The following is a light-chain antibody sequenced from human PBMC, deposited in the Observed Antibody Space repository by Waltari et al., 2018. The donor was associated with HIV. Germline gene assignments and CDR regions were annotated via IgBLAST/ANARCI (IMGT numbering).Light chain of an antibody. V-gene: IGLV2-14*03. CDR3: SSYTSSSTLV. CDR2: DVS. CDR1: SSDVGGYNY. Sequence: QSALTQPASVSGSPGQSITISCTGTSSDVGGYNYVSCYQQHPGKAPKLMIYDVSNRPSGCSNRFSGSKSGNTASLTISGLQAEDEADYYCSSYTSSSTLVFGGGTKLTVL. J-gene: IGLJ3*02.